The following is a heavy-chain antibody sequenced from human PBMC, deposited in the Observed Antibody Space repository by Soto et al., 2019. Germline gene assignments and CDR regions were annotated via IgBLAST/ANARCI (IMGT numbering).Heavy chain of an antibody. V-gene: IGHV1-18*01. J-gene: IGHJ6*01. Sequence: APGQGLEWMGWISAYNDDTKYAQKLQGRVTMTTDTSTSTAYMELRSLRSDDTAIYYCARDGFYAGSGRYSYAYSPPRYYAMDVW. D-gene: IGHD5-18*01. CDR3: ARDGFYAGSGRYSYAYSPPRYYAMDV. CDR2: ISAYNDDT.